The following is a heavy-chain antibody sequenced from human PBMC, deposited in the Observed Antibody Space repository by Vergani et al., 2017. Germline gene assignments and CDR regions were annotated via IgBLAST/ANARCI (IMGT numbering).Heavy chain of an antibody. CDR1: GGSFSGYY. V-gene: IGHV4-34*01. CDR2: INHSGST. J-gene: IGHJ2*01. CDR3: ARGRIQLWLRDARYFDL. D-gene: IGHD5-18*01. Sequence: QVQLQQWGAGLLKPSETLSLTCAVYGGSFSGYYWSWIRQPPGKGLELIGEINHSGSTNYNPSLKSRVTISVDTSKNQFSLKLSSVTAADTAVYYCARGRIQLWLRDARYFDLWGRGTLVTVSS.